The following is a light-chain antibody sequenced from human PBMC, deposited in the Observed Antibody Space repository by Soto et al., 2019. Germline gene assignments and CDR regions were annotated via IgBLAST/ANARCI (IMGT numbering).Light chain of an antibody. J-gene: IGKJ1*01. CDR2: GSA. Sequence: TQSPSTLSVSPGERATLSCRASQSVSSDLAWCQQKPGQAPRLLIYGSASRATSIPDRFSGSGCGTDFTLTISRLEPEDFAVYYCQHYGNSPQWTVGQGTKVDI. CDR3: QHYGNSPQWT. CDR1: QSVSSD. V-gene: IGKV3-20*01.